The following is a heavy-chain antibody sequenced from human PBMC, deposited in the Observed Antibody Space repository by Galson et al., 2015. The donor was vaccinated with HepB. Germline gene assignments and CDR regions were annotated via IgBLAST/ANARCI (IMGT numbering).Heavy chain of an antibody. CDR2: ISRRSTTI. CDR3: ARVYYYDSSGFVY. CDR1: GFTFSSYS. J-gene: IGHJ4*02. V-gene: IGHV3-48*01. Sequence: SLRLSCAASGFTFSSYSMNWVRQAPGKGLEWVSYISRRSTTIDYADSVKGRFTISRDNAKNSLFLQMNSLRAEDTAVYYCARVYYYDSSGFVYWGRGTLVTVSS. D-gene: IGHD3-22*01.